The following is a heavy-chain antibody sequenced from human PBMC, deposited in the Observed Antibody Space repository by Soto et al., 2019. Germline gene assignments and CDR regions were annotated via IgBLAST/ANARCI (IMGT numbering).Heavy chain of an antibody. CDR2: IYYSGST. J-gene: IGHJ4*02. Sequence: SETLSLTCIVSGGSISSGGYYWSWIRQHPGKGLEWIGYIYYSGSTYYNPSLKSRVAISVDTSKNQFSLNLSSVTAADTAVYYCARSRYSGYDMPFDSWGQGTLVTVSS. D-gene: IGHD5-12*01. CDR3: ARSRYSGYDMPFDS. CDR1: GGSISSGGYY. V-gene: IGHV4-31*03.